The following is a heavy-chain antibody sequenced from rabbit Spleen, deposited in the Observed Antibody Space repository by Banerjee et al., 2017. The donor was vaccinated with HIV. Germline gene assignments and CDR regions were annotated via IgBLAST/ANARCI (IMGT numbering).Heavy chain of an antibody. Sequence: QSLEESGGGLVKPGASLTLTCTASGVSFSSNHYMCWVHQAPGKGLEWIACIEGGNSAFSYFASWAKGRFTISKTSSTTVTLQMTSLTAADTATYFCARDSGSSFSSYGMDLWGQGTLVTVS. J-gene: IGHJ3*01. CDR1: GVSFSSNHY. CDR2: IEGGNSAFS. D-gene: IGHD8-1*01. CDR3: ARDSGSSFSSYGMDL. V-gene: IGHV1S40*01.